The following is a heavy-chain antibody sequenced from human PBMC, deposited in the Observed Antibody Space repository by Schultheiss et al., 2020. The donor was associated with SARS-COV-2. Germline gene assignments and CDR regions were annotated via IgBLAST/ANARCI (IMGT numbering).Heavy chain of an antibody. V-gene: IGHV3-7*01. D-gene: IGHD2-2*01. Sequence: GGSLRLSCAASGFTFGRYWMSWVRQAPGKGLECVANIKEDGSEKDYVDSVKGRFSISRDNAKNALYLQMNSLRAEDTAVYYCAREARYCSSTRCFLPEGYYMDVWGKGTTVTVSS. J-gene: IGHJ6*03. CDR2: IKEDGSEK. CDR3: AREARYCSSTRCFLPEGYYMDV. CDR1: GFTFGRYW.